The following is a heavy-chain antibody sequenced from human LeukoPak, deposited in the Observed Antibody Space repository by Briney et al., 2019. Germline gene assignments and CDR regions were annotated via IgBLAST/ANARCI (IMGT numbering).Heavy chain of an antibody. J-gene: IGHJ4*02. CDR2: IYYSGST. Sequence: PSETLFLTCTVSGGSISSSSYYWGWIRQPPGKGLEWIGSIYYSGSTYYNPSLKSRVTISVDTSRNQYSLKLSSVTAADTAVYYCARRLVVVVAATRGYYFDYWGQGTLVTVSS. D-gene: IGHD2-15*01. CDR3: ARRLVVVVAATRGYYFDY. V-gene: IGHV4-39*01. CDR1: GGSISSSSYY.